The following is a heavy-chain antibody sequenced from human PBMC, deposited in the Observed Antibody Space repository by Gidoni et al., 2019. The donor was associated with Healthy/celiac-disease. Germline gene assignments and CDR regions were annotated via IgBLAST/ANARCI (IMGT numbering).Heavy chain of an antibody. CDR1: GFTFSSYA. J-gene: IGHJ4*02. CDR3: VKDLDYDFWSGYYATLRY. V-gene: IGHV3-64D*06. Sequence: EVQLVASGGGLVQPGGSLRLSCSASGFTFSSYAMHWVRQAPGKGLEYVSAISSNGGSTYYADSVKGRFTISRDNSKNTLYLQMSSLRAEDTAVYYCVKDLDYDFWSGYYATLRYWGQGTLVTVSS. CDR2: ISSNGGST. D-gene: IGHD3-3*01.